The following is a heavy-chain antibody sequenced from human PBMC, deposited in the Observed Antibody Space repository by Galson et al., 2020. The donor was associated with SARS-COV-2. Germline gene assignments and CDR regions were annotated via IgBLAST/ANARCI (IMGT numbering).Heavy chain of an antibody. CDR3: ARAKRIAADRLHLRRSGAYYMDV. Sequence: SETLSLTCAVYGGSFSGYYWSWIRQPPGKGLEWIGEINHSGSTNYNPSLKSRVTISVDTSKNQFSLKLSSVTAADTAVYYCARAKRIAADRLHLRRSGAYYMDVWGKGTTVTVSS. J-gene: IGHJ6*03. CDR1: GGSFSGYY. CDR2: INHSGST. D-gene: IGHD6-13*01. V-gene: IGHV4-34*01.